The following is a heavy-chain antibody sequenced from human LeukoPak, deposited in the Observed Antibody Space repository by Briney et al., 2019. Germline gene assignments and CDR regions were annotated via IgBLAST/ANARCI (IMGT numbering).Heavy chain of an antibody. CDR2: MNPRSGNT. J-gene: IGHJ4*02. V-gene: IGHV1-8*01. CDR1: GYTFTIYD. CDR3: ARKTAMVRD. D-gene: IGHD5-18*01. Sequence: ASVKVSCKSSGYTFTIYDINWVRQATGQGLEWMGWMNPRSGNTGYAQKFQGRVTMTRTTSISTAYMELSSLRSEDTAVYYCARKTAMVRDWGQGTLVTVSS.